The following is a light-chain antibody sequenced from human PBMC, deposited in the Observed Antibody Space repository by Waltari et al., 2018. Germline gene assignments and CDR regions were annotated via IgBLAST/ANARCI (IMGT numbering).Light chain of an antibody. CDR3: EQYLTLPYS. CDR1: QSVLYNFDNKNY. CDR2: WAS. J-gene: IGKJ2*03. V-gene: IGKV4-1*01. Sequence: EVTQSPDSRPVSLGERATINCKSSQSVLYNFDNKNYFAWFQLKPGEPPKLLIRWASIREPGVPDRFSGSGSGTDCTLTLSSLQTEDVAVYYCEQYLTLPYSCGQGTKLEIK.